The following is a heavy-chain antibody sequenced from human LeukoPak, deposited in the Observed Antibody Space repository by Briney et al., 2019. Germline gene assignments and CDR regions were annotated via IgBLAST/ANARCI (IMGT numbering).Heavy chain of an antibody. J-gene: IGHJ5*02. V-gene: IGHV3-74*01. D-gene: IGHD3-22*01. CDR3: AREMYYYDSSGYSNWFDP. CDR1: GFTFSSYW. CDR2: INSDGSST. Sequence: PGGSLRLSCAASGFTFSSYWMHWVRQAPGKGLVWVSRINSDGSSTSYADSVKGRFTISRDNAKNMLYLQMNSLRAEDTAVYYCAREMYYYDSSGYSNWFDPWGQGTLVTVSS.